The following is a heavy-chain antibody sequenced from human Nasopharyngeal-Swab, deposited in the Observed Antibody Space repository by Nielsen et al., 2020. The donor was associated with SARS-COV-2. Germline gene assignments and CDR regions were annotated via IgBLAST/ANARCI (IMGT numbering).Heavy chain of an antibody. D-gene: IGHD4-11*01. V-gene: IGHV3-21*01. CDR1: GCPFSGYF. CDR2: ISSSSSYI. Sequence: GGLLRASCADLGCPFSGYFMTWVRQAPGKGLEWVSSISSSSSYIYYADSVKGRFTISRDNAKNSLYLQMNSLRAEDTAVYYCARWDYSNYDLDYWGQGTLVTVSS. J-gene: IGHJ4*02. CDR3: ARWDYSNYDLDY.